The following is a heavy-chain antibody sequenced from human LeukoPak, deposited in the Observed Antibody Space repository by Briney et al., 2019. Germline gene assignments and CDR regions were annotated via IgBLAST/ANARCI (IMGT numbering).Heavy chain of an antibody. D-gene: IGHD3-22*01. V-gene: IGHV4-59*01. Sequence: SETLSLSCTVSGGSISSYYWTWIRQPPGKGLEWIGYIYYSGSTNYNPSLKSRVTISVDTSKNQFSLKLSSVTAADTAVYYCARATDSSGYYYGATWYFDLWGRGTLVTVSS. CDR2: IYYSGST. CDR1: GGSISSYY. J-gene: IGHJ2*01. CDR3: ARATDSSGYYYGATWYFDL.